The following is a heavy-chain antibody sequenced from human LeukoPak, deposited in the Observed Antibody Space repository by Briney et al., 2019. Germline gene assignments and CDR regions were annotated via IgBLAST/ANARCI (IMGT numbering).Heavy chain of an antibody. D-gene: IGHD6-6*01. CDR2: IKQDGSVK. Sequence: SGGSLRLSCAASGFTFHNYWMSWVRQAPGKGLEWVANIKQDGSVKNYVDYMEGRFTISRDNAKNSLYLQMNGLRAEDTAVYYCVRTSRSSSTDSWGQGTLVTVSS. V-gene: IGHV3-7*01. CDR1: GFTFHNYW. J-gene: IGHJ5*01. CDR3: VRTSRSSSTDS.